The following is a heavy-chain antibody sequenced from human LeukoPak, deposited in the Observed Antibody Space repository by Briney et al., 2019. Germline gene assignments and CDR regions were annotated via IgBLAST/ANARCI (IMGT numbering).Heavy chain of an antibody. Sequence: GASVKVSCKASGGSFSNYAVSWVRQAPGQGLEWMGGIIPIFPTANYAQKFQGRVTITADKSTSTAYMELSSLRSVDTALYYCARGAAAGIFDYWGQGTLVTVSS. D-gene: IGHD6-13*01. CDR1: GGSFSNYA. CDR3: ARGAAAGIFDY. V-gene: IGHV1-69*06. CDR2: IIPIFPTA. J-gene: IGHJ4*02.